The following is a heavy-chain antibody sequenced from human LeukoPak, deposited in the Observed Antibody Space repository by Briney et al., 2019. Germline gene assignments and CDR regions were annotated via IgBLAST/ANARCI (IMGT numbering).Heavy chain of an antibody. J-gene: IGHJ4*02. CDR3: ARSKDILTGYCFDY. D-gene: IGHD3-9*01. CDR1: GGSISTSNYY. V-gene: IGHV4-39*07. Sequence: PSETLSLTCTVSGGSISTSNYYWGWIRQPPGKGLEWIGNIFYSGSTNYNPSLKSRVTISVDTSKNQFSLKLSSVTAADTAVYYCARSKDILTGYCFDYWGQGTLVTVSS. CDR2: IFYSGST.